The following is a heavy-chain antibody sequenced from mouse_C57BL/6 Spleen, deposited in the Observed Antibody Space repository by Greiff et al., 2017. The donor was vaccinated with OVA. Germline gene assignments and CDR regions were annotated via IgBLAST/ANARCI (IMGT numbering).Heavy chain of an antibody. CDR2: ISRGGSYT. V-gene: IGHV5-6*01. Sequence: EVHLVESGGDLVKPGGSLKLSCAASGFTFSSYGMSWVRQTPDKRLEWVATISRGGSYTYYPDSVKGRFTISRDNAKNTLYLQMSSLKSEDTAMYYCARQGTSPYFDYWGQGTTLTVSS. CDR1: GFTFSSYG. J-gene: IGHJ2*01. CDR3: ARQGTSPYFDY.